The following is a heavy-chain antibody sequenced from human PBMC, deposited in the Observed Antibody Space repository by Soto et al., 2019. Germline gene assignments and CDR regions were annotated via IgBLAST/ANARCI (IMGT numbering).Heavy chain of an antibody. CDR3: ARGVTQWLVGGEGY. J-gene: IGHJ4*02. D-gene: IGHD6-19*01. V-gene: IGHV4-34*01. CDR2: INHSGST. Sequence: ETLSLTCAVYGGSFSGYYWSWIRQPPGKGLEWIGEINHSGSTNYNPSLKSRVTISVDTSKNQFSLKLSSVTAADTAVYYCARGVTQWLVGGEGYWGQGTLVTVSS. CDR1: GGSFSGYY.